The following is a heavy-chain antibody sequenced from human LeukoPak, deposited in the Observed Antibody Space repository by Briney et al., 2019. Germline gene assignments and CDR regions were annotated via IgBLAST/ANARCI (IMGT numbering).Heavy chain of an antibody. CDR3: ASFHVDGCDKKPY. V-gene: IGHV1-46*01. J-gene: IGHJ4*02. CDR1: VYTFTKYH. D-gene: IGHD2-2*03. Sequence: GASVKVSCKASVYTFTKYHIYWVRQAPRQGLERMGTINPNSGSTNYTHKFQGRITVTSDMSTRTVYMYLSSVTSEDTAVYYCASFHVDGCDKKPYWGQGALVTVSS. CDR2: INPNSGST.